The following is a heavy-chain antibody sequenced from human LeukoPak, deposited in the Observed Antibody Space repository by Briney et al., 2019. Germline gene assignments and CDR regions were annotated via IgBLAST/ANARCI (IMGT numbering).Heavy chain of an antibody. CDR2: IYSGGST. D-gene: IGHD6-19*01. CDR1: GFTFSNYG. V-gene: IGHV3-53*01. Sequence: GGSLRLSCAASGFTFSNYGMHWVRQAPGKGLEWVSVIYSGGSTYYADSVKGRFTISRDNSKNTLYLQMNSLRAEDTAVYYCARGYSSGWYGCPFDYWGHGTLVTVSS. J-gene: IGHJ4*01. CDR3: ARGYSSGWYGCPFDY.